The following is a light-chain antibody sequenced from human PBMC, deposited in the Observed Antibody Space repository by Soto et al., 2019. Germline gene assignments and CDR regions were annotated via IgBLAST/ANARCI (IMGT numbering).Light chain of an antibody. CDR1: KNDIGGYDF. J-gene: IGLJ1*01. CDR2: EVV. Sequence: QSVLTQPPSASGSPGQSVTISCTGTKNDIGGYDFVSWYQHHPGKAPRLIIYEVVHRPSGVPDRFSGSKSGNTASLTVSGLQAADEADYFCKSYAGSNTYVFGRGTKVTVL. CDR3: KSYAGSNTYV. V-gene: IGLV2-8*01.